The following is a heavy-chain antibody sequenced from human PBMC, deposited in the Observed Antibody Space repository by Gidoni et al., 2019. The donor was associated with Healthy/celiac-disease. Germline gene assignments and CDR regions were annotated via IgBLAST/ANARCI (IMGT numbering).Heavy chain of an antibody. V-gene: IGHV1-69*06. CDR3: ARGLVVPAANPLNYYYYYGMDV. CDR2: IIPIFGTA. D-gene: IGHD2-2*01. J-gene: IGHJ6*02. Sequence: QVQLVQAGAEVTTPGSSVKISCKASGGTFSSYAIRWVRQAPGQGLEWMGGIIPIFGTANVAQKFQGRVTITADKSTSTAYMELRSLISEDTAVYYCARGLVVPAANPLNYYYYYGMDVWGQGTTVTVSS. CDR1: GGTFSSYA.